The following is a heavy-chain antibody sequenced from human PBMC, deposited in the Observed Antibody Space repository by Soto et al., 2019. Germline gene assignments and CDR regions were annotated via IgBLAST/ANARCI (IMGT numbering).Heavy chain of an antibody. Sequence: GGSLRLSCAGSGFTFSGYYMSWIRQAPGKGLEWVSYVSGSGGTPYYADSVKGRFTISRDNAKNSLYLHLNTLRVADTAVYYCARARPDIGQMVGEAPGYYGMDVWGPGTTFTVSS. D-gene: IGHD2-8*01. J-gene: IGHJ6*02. CDR1: GFTFSGYY. V-gene: IGHV3-11*01. CDR2: VSGSGGTP. CDR3: ARARPDIGQMVGEAPGYYGMDV.